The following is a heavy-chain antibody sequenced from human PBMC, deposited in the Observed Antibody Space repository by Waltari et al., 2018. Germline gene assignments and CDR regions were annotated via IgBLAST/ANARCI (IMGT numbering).Heavy chain of an antibody. CDR3: AGGRYDSSGYYDY. CDR2: INHSGST. CDR1: GGSFSGYY. D-gene: IGHD3-22*01. J-gene: IGHJ4*02. Sequence: QVQLQQWGAGLLKPSETLSLTCAVYGGSFSGYYWSWIRQPPGKGLEWIGEINHSGSTNYNPSLKSRVTITVDTSKNQFSLKLSSVTAADTAVYYCAGGRYDSSGYYDYWGQGTLVTVSS. V-gene: IGHV4-34*01.